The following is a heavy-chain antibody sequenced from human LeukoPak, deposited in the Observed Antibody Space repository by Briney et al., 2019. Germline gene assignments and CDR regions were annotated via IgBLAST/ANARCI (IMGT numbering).Heavy chain of an antibody. D-gene: IGHD4-17*01. CDR2: IYSDNT. CDR1: GFTVSSNS. Sequence: GGSLRLSCTVSGFTVSSNSMSWVRQAPGKGLEWVSFIYSDNTHYSDSVKGRFTISRDNSKNTLYLQMNSLRAEDTAVYYCARHDPSGDYVDYWGQGTLVTVSS. V-gene: IGHV3-53*01. J-gene: IGHJ4*02. CDR3: ARHDPSGDYVDY.